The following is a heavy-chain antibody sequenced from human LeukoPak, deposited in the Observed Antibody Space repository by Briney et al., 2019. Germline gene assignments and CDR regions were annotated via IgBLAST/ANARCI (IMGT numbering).Heavy chain of an antibody. V-gene: IGHV3-15*01. J-gene: IGHJ2*01. D-gene: IGHD1-26*01. CDR1: GFTFSNYW. Sequence: GGSLRLSCAASGFTFSNYWMSWVRQAPGKGLEWVGRIKSKTDGGATDYAAAVKGRFTISRDDSKNTLYLQMNSLKTEDTAVYYCTTILRYWYFDLWGRGTMVTVSS. CDR3: TTILRYWYFDL. CDR2: IKSKTDGGAT.